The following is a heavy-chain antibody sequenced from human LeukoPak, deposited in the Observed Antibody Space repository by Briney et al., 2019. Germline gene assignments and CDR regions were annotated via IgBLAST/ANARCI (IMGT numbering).Heavy chain of an antibody. CDR2: ISAYNGNT. CDR1: GYTFTSYG. V-gene: IGHV1-18*01. J-gene: IGHJ4*02. Sequence: GASVTVSCKASGYTFTSYGISWVRQAPGQGLEWMGWISAYNGNTNYAQKLQGRVTMTTDTSTSTAYMELRSLRSDDTAVYYCARDRPVVATISHPDYWGQGTLVTVSS. D-gene: IGHD5-12*01. CDR3: ARDRPVVATISHPDY.